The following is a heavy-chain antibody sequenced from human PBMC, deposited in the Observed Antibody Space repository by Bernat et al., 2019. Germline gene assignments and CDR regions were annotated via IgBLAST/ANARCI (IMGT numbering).Heavy chain of an antibody. D-gene: IGHD2-8*01. CDR3: AREGMMYGIGYGLDV. CDR1: GFTFSAYW. J-gene: IGHJ6*02. V-gene: IGHV3-7*03. Sequence: VQLVESGGGLVQPGGSLRLSCAASGFTFSAYWMSWVRQAPGMGLEWVANIKEDGSEIYYVDSVKGRFTISRDNAENSLHLQMNSLRAEDTAIYYCAREGMMYGIGYGLDVWGQGTTVTVSS. CDR2: IKEDGSEI.